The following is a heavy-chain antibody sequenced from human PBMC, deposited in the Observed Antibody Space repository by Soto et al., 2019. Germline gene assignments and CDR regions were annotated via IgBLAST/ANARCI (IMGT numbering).Heavy chain of an antibody. Sequence: EVQVVESGGGLVQPGGSLRLSCAASGFTFSSYWMSWVRQAPGKGLEWVDNIKEDGSEKNYVDSVKGQFTISRDNAKNSLYLQMNSLRAEDTAVYYCARERYYYGSGDYWGQGTLVTVSS. CDR3: ARERYYYGSGDY. CDR2: IKEDGSEK. CDR1: GFTFSSYW. D-gene: IGHD3-10*01. V-gene: IGHV3-7*01. J-gene: IGHJ4*02.